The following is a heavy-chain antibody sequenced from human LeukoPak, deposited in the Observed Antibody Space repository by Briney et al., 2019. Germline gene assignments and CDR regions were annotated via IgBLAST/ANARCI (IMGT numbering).Heavy chain of an antibody. J-gene: IGHJ6*02. D-gene: IGHD2-15*01. V-gene: IGHV1-2*02. Sequence: GASVTVSCKASGYTFTGYYMHWVRQAPGQGLEWMGWINPNSGGTNYAQKFQGRVTMTRDTSISTAYMELSRLRSDDTAVYYCARDVVDIVVVVAAQGGMDVWGQGTTVTVSS. CDR2: INPNSGGT. CDR1: GYTFTGYY. CDR3: ARDVVDIVVVVAAQGGMDV.